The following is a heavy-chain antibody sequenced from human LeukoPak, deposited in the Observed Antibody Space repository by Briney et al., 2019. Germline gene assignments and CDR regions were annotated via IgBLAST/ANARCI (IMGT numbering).Heavy chain of an antibody. V-gene: IGHV2-5*02. Sequence: SGPTLVNPTQTLTLTCTFSGFSLSTSGVGVGWIRQPPGKALEWLALIYWDDGKRYSPSLKSRLTITKDTSKNQVVLTMTNMDPVDTATYYCARNSGSYLAYYFDYWGQGTLVTVSS. D-gene: IGHD1-26*01. J-gene: IGHJ4*02. CDR3: ARNSGSYLAYYFDY. CDR1: GFSLSTSGVG. CDR2: IYWDDGK.